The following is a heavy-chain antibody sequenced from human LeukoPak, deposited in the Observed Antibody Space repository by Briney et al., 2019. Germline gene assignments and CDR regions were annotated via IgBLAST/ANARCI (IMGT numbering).Heavy chain of an antibody. V-gene: IGHV3-74*01. CDR2: INSDGSST. J-gene: IGHJ4*02. CDR3: ARVPYYYGSGSYYPYFDY. D-gene: IGHD3-10*01. CDR1: GFTFSSYW. Sequence: GGSPRLSCAASGFTFSSYWMHWVRQAPGKGLVWVSRINSDGSSTSYADSVKGRFTISRDNAKNTLYLQMNSLRAEDTAVYYCARVPYYYGSGSYYPYFDYWGQGTLVTVSS.